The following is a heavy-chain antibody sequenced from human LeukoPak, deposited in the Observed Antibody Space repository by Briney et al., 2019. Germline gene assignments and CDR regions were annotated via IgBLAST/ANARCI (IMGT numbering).Heavy chain of an antibody. V-gene: IGHV1-18*01. CDR3: ARVRATILWGSYDY. D-gene: IGHD5-12*01. CDR1: GYTFTSYG. CDR2: ISAYNGNT. J-gene: IGHJ4*02. Sequence: ASVKVSCKASGYTFTSYGISWVRQAPGQGLEWMGWISAYNGNTNYAQRLQGRVTMTTDTSTSTAYMELRSLRSDDTAVYYCARVRATILWGSYDYWGQGTLVTVSS.